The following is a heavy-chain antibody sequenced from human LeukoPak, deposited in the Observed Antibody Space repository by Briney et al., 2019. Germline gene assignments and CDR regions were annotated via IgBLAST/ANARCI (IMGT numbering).Heavy chain of an antibody. CDR3: ARDYGDYINYSMDV. D-gene: IGHD4-17*01. Sequence: SETLSLTCTVSGGSISSGDYYWSWIRQPPGKGLEWIGYIYYSGSTYYNPSLKSRVSISVDTSKNQFSLKLSSVTAADTAVYYCARDYGDYINYSMDVWGQGTTVTVSS. J-gene: IGHJ6*02. V-gene: IGHV4-30-4*01. CDR1: GGSISSGDYY. CDR2: IYYSGST.